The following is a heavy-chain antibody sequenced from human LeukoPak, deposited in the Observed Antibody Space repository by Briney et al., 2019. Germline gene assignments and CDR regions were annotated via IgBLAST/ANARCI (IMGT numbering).Heavy chain of an antibody. CDR3: ARVGGITMIVVLITDAFDI. CDR1: GGSISSYY. CDR2: ISYSGST. D-gene: IGHD3-22*01. V-gene: IGHV4-59*01. Sequence: SETLSLTCTVSGGSISSYYWSWIRQPPGKGLEWIGYISYSGSTNYNPSLKSRVTISVDTSKKQFSLKLSSVTAADTAFYYCARVGGITMIVVLITDAFDIWGQGTMVTVSS. J-gene: IGHJ3*02.